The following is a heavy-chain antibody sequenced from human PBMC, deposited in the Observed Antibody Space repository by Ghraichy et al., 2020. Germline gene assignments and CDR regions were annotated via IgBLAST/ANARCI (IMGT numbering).Heavy chain of an antibody. D-gene: IGHD1-26*01. J-gene: IGHJ3*02. V-gene: IGHV3-7*03. CDR2: IRQDGSEI. Sequence: GESLNISCAASGFTFSSHWMNWVRQAPGKGLEWVANIRQDGSEIYYVGSVKGRFTISRDNAKNSLFLQMNSLRGEDTAVYYCARSGPPWAFDIWGQGTMVTVSS. CDR1: GFTFSSHW. CDR3: ARSGPPWAFDI.